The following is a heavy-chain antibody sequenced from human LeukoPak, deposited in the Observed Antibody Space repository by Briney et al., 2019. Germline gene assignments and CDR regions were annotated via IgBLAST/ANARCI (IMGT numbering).Heavy chain of an antibody. D-gene: IGHD3-10*01. CDR2: IYHSGST. CDR1: GYSISSGYY. CDR3: ARDSGYGSGSYQDY. J-gene: IGHJ4*02. Sequence: PSETLSLTCTVSGYSISSGYYWGWIRQPPGKGLEWIGSIYHSGSTYYNPSLKSRVTISVDRPKNQFSLKLSSVTAADTAVYYCARDSGYGSGSYQDYWGQGTLVTVSS. V-gene: IGHV4-38-2*02.